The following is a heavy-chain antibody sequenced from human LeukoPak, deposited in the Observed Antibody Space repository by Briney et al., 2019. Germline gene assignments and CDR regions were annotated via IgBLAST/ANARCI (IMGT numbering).Heavy chain of an antibody. J-gene: IGHJ6*03. CDR1: GFTFSSYE. CDR2: ISSSGSTI. Sequence: GGSLRLSCAASGFTFSSYEMNWVRQAPGKGLEWVSYISSSGSTIYYADSVKGRFTISRDNSKNTLYLQMNSLRAEDTAVYYCAKLGKTENHYGSGRFSYYYYMDVWGKGTTVTISS. V-gene: IGHV3-48*03. D-gene: IGHD3-10*01. CDR3: AKLGKTENHYGSGRFSYYYYMDV.